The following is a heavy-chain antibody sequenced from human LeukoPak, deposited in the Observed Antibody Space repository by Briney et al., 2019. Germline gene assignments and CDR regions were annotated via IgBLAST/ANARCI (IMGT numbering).Heavy chain of an antibody. CDR2: IIPILGIA. Sequence: SVKVSCKASGGTFSSYAISWVRQAPGQGLEWMGRIIPILGIANYAQKFQGRVTITADKSTSTAYMELSSLRSEDTAVYYCAIIRRGYSGYDPLDYWGQGTLVTVSS. CDR3: AIIRRGYSGYDPLDY. D-gene: IGHD5-12*01. CDR1: GGTFSSYA. V-gene: IGHV1-69*04. J-gene: IGHJ4*02.